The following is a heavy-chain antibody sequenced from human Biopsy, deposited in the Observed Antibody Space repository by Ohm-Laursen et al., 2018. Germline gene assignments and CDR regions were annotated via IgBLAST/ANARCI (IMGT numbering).Heavy chain of an antibody. CDR3: ARVTLPLYLDY. V-gene: IGHV1-18*01. CDR1: GYSFSTYD. Sequence: SVKVSCKSSGYSFSTYDVSWVRQAPGEGLEWMGRISGYNGNTNYAQKFQGRVTMTADTSTSTVYMEVRGLRSDDTAVYYCARVTLPLYLDYWGQGTRVSVSS. CDR2: ISGYNGNT. D-gene: IGHD5/OR15-5a*01. J-gene: IGHJ4*02.